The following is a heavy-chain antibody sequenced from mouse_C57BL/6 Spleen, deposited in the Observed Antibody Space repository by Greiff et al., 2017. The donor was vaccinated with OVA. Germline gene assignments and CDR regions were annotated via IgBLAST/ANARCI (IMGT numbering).Heavy chain of an antibody. CDR2: IYPGDGDT. Sequence: VKLMESGPELVKPGASVKISCKASGYAFSSSWMNWVKQRPGKGLEWIGRIYPGDGDTNYNGKFKGKATLTADKSSSTAYMQLSSLTSEDSAVYFCARWDYGVVGGAYWGQGTLVTVSA. V-gene: IGHV1-82*01. CDR3: ARWDYGVVGGAY. CDR1: GYAFSSSW. D-gene: IGHD1-1*01. J-gene: IGHJ3*01.